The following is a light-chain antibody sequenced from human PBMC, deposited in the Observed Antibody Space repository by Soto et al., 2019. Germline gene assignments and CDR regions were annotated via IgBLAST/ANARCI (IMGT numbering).Light chain of an antibody. CDR2: NAS. CDR3: QQRYRWPET. Sequence: EIVLTQSPGTLSLSPGGRATLSCRASQSVTNFLAWYQQKPGQSPSLLIYNASHRATGIPARFSGSGSGTDFTLTISSLEPEDFAVYYCQQRYRWPETFGQGTKVEIK. V-gene: IGKV3-11*01. CDR1: QSVTNF. J-gene: IGKJ1*01.